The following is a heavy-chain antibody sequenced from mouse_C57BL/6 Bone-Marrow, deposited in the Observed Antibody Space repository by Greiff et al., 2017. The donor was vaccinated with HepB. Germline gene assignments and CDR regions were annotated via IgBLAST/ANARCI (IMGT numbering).Heavy chain of an antibody. CDR2: INPSTGGT. CDR3: ARSEGYYFDY. CDR1: GYSFTGYY. Sequence: VQLKQSGPELVKPGASVKISCKASGYSFTGYYMNWVKQSPEKSLEWIGEINPSTGGTTYNQKFKAKATLTVDKSSSTAYMQLKSLTSEDSAVYYCARSEGYYFDYWGQGTTLTVSS. V-gene: IGHV1-42*01. J-gene: IGHJ2*01.